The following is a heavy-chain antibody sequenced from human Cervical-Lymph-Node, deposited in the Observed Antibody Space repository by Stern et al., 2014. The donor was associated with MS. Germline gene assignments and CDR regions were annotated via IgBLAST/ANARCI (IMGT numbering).Heavy chain of an antibody. J-gene: IGHJ6*02. V-gene: IGHV1-69*01. CDR1: GATFSSYA. Sequence: VQLVESGAEVKKPGSSVKVSCKASGATFSSYAISWVRQAPGQGLEWMGGIIPIFGTANYAQKFQGRVTITADESTSTAYMELSSLRSEDTAVYYCARLQKSYYYYGMDVWGQGTTVTVSS. CDR2: IIPIFGTA. CDR3: ARLQKSYYYYGMDV. D-gene: IGHD4-11*01.